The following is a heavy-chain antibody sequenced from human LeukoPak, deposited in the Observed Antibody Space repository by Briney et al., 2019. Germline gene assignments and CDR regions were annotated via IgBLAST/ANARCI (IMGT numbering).Heavy chain of an antibody. CDR2: ISWNSGSI. J-gene: IGHJ3*02. CDR3: AGSWCSSTGCFPSRGRFDI. Sequence: GRSLRLSCAASGFTFDDYAMHWVRQAPGKGLEWVSSISWNSGSIGYADSVKGRFTISRDNAKNSLYLQMNSLRAEDTALYYYAGSWCSSTGCFPSRGRFDIWGQGTMVTVSS. V-gene: IGHV3-9*01. CDR1: GFTFDDYA. D-gene: IGHD2-2*01.